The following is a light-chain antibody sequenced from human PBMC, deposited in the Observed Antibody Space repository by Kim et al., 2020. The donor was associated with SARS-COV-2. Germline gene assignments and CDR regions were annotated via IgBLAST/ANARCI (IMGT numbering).Light chain of an antibody. Sequence: SPGVGATLSCSSSQSVSSSNLSGYQQKPAQTPRLLIYGASCRATCIPHRFSGSRSGTVFTLTISSLEPEDFAIYYCQQYGSSAVTFGQGTKVDIK. CDR3: QQYGSSAVT. CDR1: QSVSSSN. CDR2: GAS. V-gene: IGKV3-20*01. J-gene: IGKJ1*01.